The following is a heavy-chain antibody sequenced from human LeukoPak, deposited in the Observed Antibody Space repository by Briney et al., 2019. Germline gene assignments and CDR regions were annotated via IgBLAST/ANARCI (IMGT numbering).Heavy chain of an antibody. CDR2: INHSGST. D-gene: IGHD2/OR15-2a*01. J-gene: IGHJ3*02. Sequence: SETLSLTCALYGGSFSGYHWSWIRQPPGKGLEWIEEINHSGSTNYNPSLKSRVTISVDTSKNHFSLQLNSVTPEDTAVYYCARDKYWAFDIWGQGTMVTVSS. CDR1: GGSFSGYH. V-gene: IGHV4-34*01. CDR3: ARDKYWAFDI.